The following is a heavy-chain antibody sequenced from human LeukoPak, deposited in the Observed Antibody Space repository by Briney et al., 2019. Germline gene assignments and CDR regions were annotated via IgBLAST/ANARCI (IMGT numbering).Heavy chain of an antibody. Sequence: PGGSLRLSCAASGFTFSSYAMSWVRQAPGKGLEWVSAISATASNTYYADSVKGRFTISRDNSNSTLYLQMNSLRAEDTAVYYCARGGVQGGATYYFDYWGQGTLVTVSS. CDR2: ISATASNT. CDR3: ARGGVQGGATYYFDY. CDR1: GFTFSSYA. D-gene: IGHD1-26*01. V-gene: IGHV3-23*01. J-gene: IGHJ4*02.